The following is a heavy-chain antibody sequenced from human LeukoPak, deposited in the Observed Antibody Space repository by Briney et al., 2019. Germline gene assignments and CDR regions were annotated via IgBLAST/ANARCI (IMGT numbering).Heavy chain of an antibody. CDR3: ARHMGYDILTGYNKEDAFDI. CDR2: IYYSGST. CDR1: GGSISGYY. Sequence: SETLSLTCTVSGGSISGYYWSWIRQPPGKGLEWIGYIYYSGSTNYNPSLKSRVTISVDTSKNQFSLKLSSVTAADTAVYYCARHMGYDILTGYNKEDAFDIWGQGTMVTVSS. J-gene: IGHJ3*02. V-gene: IGHV4-59*08. D-gene: IGHD3-9*01.